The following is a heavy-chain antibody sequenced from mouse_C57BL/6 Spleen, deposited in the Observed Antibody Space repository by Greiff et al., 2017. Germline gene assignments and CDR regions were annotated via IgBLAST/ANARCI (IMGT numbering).Heavy chain of an antibody. V-gene: IGHV1-69*01. Sequence: QVQLQQPGAELVMPGASVKLSCKVSGYTFTSYWMHWVKQRPGQGLEWIGEIDPSDSYTNYNQKFKGKFTLTVDKSSSTAYMQLSSLTSEDSAVYYSARSTNYCEYAMDYWGQGTSVTVSS. D-gene: IGHD1-1*01. CDR3: ARSTNYCEYAMDY. J-gene: IGHJ4*01. CDR2: IDPSDSYT. CDR1: GYTFTSYW.